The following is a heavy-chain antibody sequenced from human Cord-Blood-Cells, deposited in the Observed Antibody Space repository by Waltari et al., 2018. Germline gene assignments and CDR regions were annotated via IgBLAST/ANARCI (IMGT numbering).Heavy chain of an antibody. CDR3: ARLVAVAGLGPLDAFDI. CDR2: IYYSGGT. Sequence: QLQLLESGPGLVKPSETLSLTCTVSGGSISSSSYYWGWIRQPPGKGLEWIGSIYYSGGTNDSPSLKSRVTISVDTSKNQFSLKLSAVTAADTAVYYCARLVAVAGLGPLDAFDIWGQGTMVTVSS. J-gene: IGHJ3*02. CDR1: GGSISSSSYY. V-gene: IGHV4-39*01. D-gene: IGHD6-19*01.